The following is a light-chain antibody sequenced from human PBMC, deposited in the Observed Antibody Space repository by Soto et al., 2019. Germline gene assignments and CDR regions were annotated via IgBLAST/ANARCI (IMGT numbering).Light chain of an antibody. V-gene: IGKV3-20*01. CDR3: QQYTDSRT. CDR2: GVS. J-gene: IGKJ1*01. Sequence: PGERATLSCRVSQSISSYLAWYQQKPGQAPRLLVYGVSSRATDVPDRFSGSGSGTDFTLTISRLEPEDFAVYYCQQYTDSRTFGQGTKVDIK. CDR1: QSISSY.